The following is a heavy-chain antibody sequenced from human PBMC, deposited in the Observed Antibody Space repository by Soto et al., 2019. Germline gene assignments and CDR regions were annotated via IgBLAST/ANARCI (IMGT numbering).Heavy chain of an antibody. CDR2: IWYDGSNK. J-gene: IGHJ4*02. V-gene: IGHV3-33*01. Sequence: GGSLRLSCAASGFTFSSYGMHWVRQAPGKGLEWVAVIWYDGSNKYYAESVKGRFTISRDNSKNTLYLQMNSLRAEDTAVYYCARDSHVGSGWQLTADYGGQGTLVT. CDR3: ARDSHVGSGWQLTADY. CDR1: GFTFSSYG. D-gene: IGHD6-19*01.